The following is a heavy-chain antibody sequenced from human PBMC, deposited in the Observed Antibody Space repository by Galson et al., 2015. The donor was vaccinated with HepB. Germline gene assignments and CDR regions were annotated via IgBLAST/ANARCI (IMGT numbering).Heavy chain of an antibody. J-gene: IGHJ3*02. CDR2: IKQDGSEK. CDR3: ARLSSMYYDFWSGYPNDAFDI. D-gene: IGHD3-3*01. Sequence: SLRLSCAASGFTFSSYWMSWVRQAPGKGLEWVANIKQDGSEKYYVDSVKGRFTISRDNAKNSLYLQMNSLRAEDTAVYFCARLSSMYYDFWSGYPNDAFDIWGQGTMVTVSS. CDR1: GFTFSSYW. V-gene: IGHV3-7*03.